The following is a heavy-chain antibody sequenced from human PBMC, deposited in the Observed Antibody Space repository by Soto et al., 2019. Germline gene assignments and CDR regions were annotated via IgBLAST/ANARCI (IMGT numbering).Heavy chain of an antibody. D-gene: IGHD5-12*01. J-gene: IGHJ4*02. CDR3: ARGVEMATISGPTNPDPFDY. CDR1: GYSFTSYW. Sequence: GESLKISCKGSGYSFTSYWIGWVRQMPGKGLEWMGIIYPGDSDTRYSPSFQGQVTISADKSISTAYLQWSSLKASDTAMYYCARGVEMATISGPTNPDPFDYWGQGTLVTVSS. CDR2: IYPGDSDT. V-gene: IGHV5-51*01.